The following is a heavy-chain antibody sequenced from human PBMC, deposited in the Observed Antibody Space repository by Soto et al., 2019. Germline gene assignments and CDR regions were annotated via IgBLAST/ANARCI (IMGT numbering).Heavy chain of an antibody. CDR3: ARGLSYRQD. J-gene: IGHJ4*02. CDR2: MHPTSGNT. V-gene: IGHV1-8*01. CDR1: GYTFTNYD. D-gene: IGHD1-26*01. Sequence: QVQLVQSGAEVKKPGASVKVSCKASGYTFTNYDIYWVRQATGQGLEWMGWMHPTSGNTGYAQKFQGRVNMTRNTSISTAYMELSSLRSEDTAVYYCARGLSYRQDWGQGTLVTVSS.